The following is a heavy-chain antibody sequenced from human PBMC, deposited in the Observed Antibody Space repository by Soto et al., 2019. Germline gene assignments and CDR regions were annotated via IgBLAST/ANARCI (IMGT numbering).Heavy chain of an antibody. D-gene: IGHD3-22*01. CDR2: IHYSGST. Sequence: PSETLSLTCAVSGGSISSGVYSWSWIRQPPGKGLEWIATIHYSGSTYYTPSLKNRVTISADTSKNQFSLRLNSVTAADTAVYYCARQHYYDSSGYYTWNWGQGTLVTVSS. CDR3: ARQHYYDSSGYYTWN. J-gene: IGHJ4*02. V-gene: IGHV4-30-2*03. CDR1: GGSISSGVYS.